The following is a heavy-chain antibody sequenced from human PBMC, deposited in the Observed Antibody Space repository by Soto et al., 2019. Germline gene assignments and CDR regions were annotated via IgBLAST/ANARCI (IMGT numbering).Heavy chain of an antibody. J-gene: IGHJ3*02. V-gene: IGHV3-11*06. Sequence: GGSLRLSCAASGFTFSDYYMSWIRQAPGKGLEWVSYISSSSSYTNYADSVKGRFTISRDNAKNSLYLQMNSLRAEDTAVYYCARVRGAVFGISGDDAFDIWGQGTMVTVSS. CDR3: ARVRGAVFGISGDDAFDI. CDR1: GFTFSDYY. D-gene: IGHD3-10*02. CDR2: ISSSSSYT.